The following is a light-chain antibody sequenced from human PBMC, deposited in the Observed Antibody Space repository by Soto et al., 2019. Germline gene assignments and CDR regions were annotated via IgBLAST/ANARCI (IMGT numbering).Light chain of an antibody. CDR2: GAS. CDR1: QSVSSY. CDR3: QQYNNWPRT. J-gene: IGKJ1*01. Sequence: EIVLTQSPGTLSLSPGERATLSCRASQSVSSYLAWYQQKPGQAPRLLIYGASTRATGIPARFSGSESGTEFTLTISRLQSEDFAVYYCQQYNNWPRTFGQGTKVDIK. V-gene: IGKV3-15*01.